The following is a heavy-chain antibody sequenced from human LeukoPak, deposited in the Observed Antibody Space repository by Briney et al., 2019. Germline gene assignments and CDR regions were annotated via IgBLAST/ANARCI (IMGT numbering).Heavy chain of an antibody. J-gene: IGHJ4*02. Sequence: SETLSLTCAVSGGSISRSNWWSWVRQPPGKGLEWIGEIYHSGSTNYNPSLKSRVTISVDKSKNQFSLKLSSVTAADTAVYYCARSPTKRVPEDYWGQGTLVTVSS. D-gene: IGHD2-2*01. V-gene: IGHV4-4*02. CDR3: ARSPTKRVPEDY. CDR1: GGSISRSNW. CDR2: IYHSGST.